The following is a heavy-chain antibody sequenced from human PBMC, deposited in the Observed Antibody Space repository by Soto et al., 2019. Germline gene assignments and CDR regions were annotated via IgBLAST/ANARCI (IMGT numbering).Heavy chain of an antibody. V-gene: IGHV1-69*18. D-gene: IGHD3-16*01. CDR1: GGNFNTYP. CDR3: ARDSLLWGSTGWKRENLFDI. Sequence: QVQLEQSGAEVKRPGSSVKVSCKTSGGNFNTYPISWVRQAPGHRLEWMGKIIPIFGTPDYAQKFQGRVTINADEATTTVYMELRSLKSDDSAVYYCARDSLLWGSTGWKRENLFDIWGQGTMVTVSS. CDR2: IIPIFGTP. J-gene: IGHJ3*02.